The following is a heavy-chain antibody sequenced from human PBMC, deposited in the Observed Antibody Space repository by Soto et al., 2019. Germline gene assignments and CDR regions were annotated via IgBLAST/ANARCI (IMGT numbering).Heavy chain of an antibody. CDR1: GASIRSGGW. D-gene: IGHD2-8*02. V-gene: IGHV4-4*02. J-gene: IGHJ5*02. CDR2: IFHDGNT. Sequence: QVHLQESGPGLVKPSETLSLTCAVSGASIRSGGWWSWVRQPPGKGLEWIAEIFHDGNTNYSPSLKSRVTISVDKSQNQFSLNVYSVTAADTAVYYCARHEGWTGPDQWGQGTLVTVSS. CDR3: ARHEGWTGPDQ.